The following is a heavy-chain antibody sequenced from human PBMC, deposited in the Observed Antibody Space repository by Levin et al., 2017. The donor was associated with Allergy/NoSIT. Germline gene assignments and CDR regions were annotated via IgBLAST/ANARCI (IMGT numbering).Heavy chain of an antibody. Sequence: PSETLSLTCTVSGGSVSSGSYYWSWIRQPPGKGLEWIGYIYYSGSTNYNPSLKSRVTISVDTSKNQFSLKLSSVTAADTAVYYCASFLTTSLKAPQWGQGTLVTVSS. J-gene: IGHJ4*02. CDR1: GGSVSSGSYY. D-gene: IGHD4-17*01. CDR3: ASFLTTSLKAPQ. V-gene: IGHV4-61*01. CDR2: IYYSGST.